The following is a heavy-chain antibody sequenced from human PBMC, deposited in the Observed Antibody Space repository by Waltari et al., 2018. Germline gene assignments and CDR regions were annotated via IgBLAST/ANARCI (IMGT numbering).Heavy chain of an antibody. Sequence: QVQLVQSGAEVKKPGASVKVSCKASGYTFTGYYMHRVRQAPGPGLAWMGWINPNSGGTNYAQKFQGRVTMTRDTSISTAYMELSRLRSDDTAVYYCARVYYGSGSYYNVDFQHWGQGTLVTVSS. D-gene: IGHD3-10*01. J-gene: IGHJ1*01. CDR1: GYTFTGYY. CDR3: ARVYYGSGSYYNVDFQH. V-gene: IGHV1-2*02. CDR2: INPNSGGT.